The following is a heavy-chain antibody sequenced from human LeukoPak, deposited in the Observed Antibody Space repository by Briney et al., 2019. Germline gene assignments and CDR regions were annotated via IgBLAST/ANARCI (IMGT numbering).Heavy chain of an antibody. D-gene: IGHD3-9*01. CDR3: AREKLSDILTGFDY. Sequence: GASVKVSCKASGYTVTSYGISWVRQAPGQGLEWMGWISAYNGNTNYAQKLQGRVTMTTDTSTSTAYMELRSLRSDDTAVYYCAREKLSDILTGFDYWGQGTLVTVSS. V-gene: IGHV1-18*01. CDR1: GYTVTSYG. J-gene: IGHJ4*02. CDR2: ISAYNGNT.